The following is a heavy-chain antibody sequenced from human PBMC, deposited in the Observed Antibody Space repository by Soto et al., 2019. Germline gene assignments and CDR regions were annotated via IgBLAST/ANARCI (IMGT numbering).Heavy chain of an antibody. D-gene: IGHD2-21*02. Sequence: SVKVSCKASGGTFSSHAFSWVRQAPGQGLEWIGGITPIFDAPDYAQKFQGRITITADKSTGTAHMELNSLTFEDTAVYYCARSHCGGDCYRVFYYYGMDVWGQGTTVTVS. CDR3: ARSHCGGDCYRVFYYYGMDV. J-gene: IGHJ6*02. CDR2: ITPIFDAP. V-gene: IGHV1-69*06. CDR1: GGTFSSHA.